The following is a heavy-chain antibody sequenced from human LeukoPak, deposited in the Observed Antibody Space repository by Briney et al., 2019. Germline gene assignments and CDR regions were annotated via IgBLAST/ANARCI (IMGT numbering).Heavy chain of an antibody. Sequence: GGSLRLSCAASGFTFSSYSMNWVRQAPGKGLKWVSSISSSSSYIYYADSVKGRFSISRDNAKNSLYLQMNSLRAEDTAVYYCARDRIIYGDYGDAFDIWGQGTMVTVSS. D-gene: IGHD4-17*01. J-gene: IGHJ3*02. CDR3: ARDRIIYGDYGDAFDI. CDR2: ISSSSSYI. CDR1: GFTFSSYS. V-gene: IGHV3-21*01.